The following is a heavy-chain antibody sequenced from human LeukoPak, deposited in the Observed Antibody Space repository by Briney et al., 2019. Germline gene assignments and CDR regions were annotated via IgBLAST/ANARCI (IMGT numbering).Heavy chain of an antibody. CDR3: AKDLIAAAARTGFDP. D-gene: IGHD6-13*01. CDR1: GFTFDDYA. V-gene: IGHV3-9*01. CDR2: ISWNSGSI. Sequence: PGGSLRLSCAASGFTFDDYAMHWVRQAPGKGLEWVSGISWNSGSIGYADSVKGRFTISRDNAKNSLYLQMNSLRAEDTALYYCAKDLIAAAARTGFDPWGQGTLVTVSS. J-gene: IGHJ5*02.